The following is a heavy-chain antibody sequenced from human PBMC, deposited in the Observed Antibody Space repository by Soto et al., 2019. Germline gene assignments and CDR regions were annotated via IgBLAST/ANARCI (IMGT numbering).Heavy chain of an antibody. CDR1: GGTFSSYA. J-gene: IGHJ6*02. V-gene: IGHV1-69*13. CDR2: IIPIFGTA. Sequence: ASVKVSCKASGGTFSSYAISWVRQAPGQGLEWMGGIIPIFGTANYAQKFQGRVTITADESTSTAYMELSSLRSEDTAVYYCAGGGDYYDSSGYYYGAGMDVWGQGTTVTVSS. D-gene: IGHD3-22*01. CDR3: AGGGDYYDSSGYYYGAGMDV.